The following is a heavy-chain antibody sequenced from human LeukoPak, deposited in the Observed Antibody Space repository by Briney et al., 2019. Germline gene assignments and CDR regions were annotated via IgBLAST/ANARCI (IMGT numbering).Heavy chain of an antibody. D-gene: IGHD3-10*01. CDR1: GYTFTSYD. CDR3: AVGGLLSELTCDY. V-gene: IGHV1-8*01. J-gene: IGHJ4*02. Sequence: GASVKVSCKASGYTFTSYDINWVRQATGQGLEWMGWMNPNSGNTVYAQKFQGRVTMTRNTSISTAYMELSSLRSEDTAVYYCAVGGLLSELTCDYWGQGTLVTVSS. CDR2: MNPNSGNT.